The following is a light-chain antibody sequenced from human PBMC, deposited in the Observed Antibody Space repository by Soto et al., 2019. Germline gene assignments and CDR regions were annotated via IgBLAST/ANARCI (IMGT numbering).Light chain of an antibody. CDR3: QQSYSTPQT. J-gene: IGKJ1*01. V-gene: IGKV1-39*01. CDR1: QTIGSY. CDR2: AAS. Sequence: DIQMTQSPSSLSASVGDRVTITCRASQTIGSYLNWYQHQPGRAPKLLIYAASSVQSGVPSRFSGSGSGTAFTLTISSLQPEDFATYYCQQSYSTPQTFGQGTKVDIK.